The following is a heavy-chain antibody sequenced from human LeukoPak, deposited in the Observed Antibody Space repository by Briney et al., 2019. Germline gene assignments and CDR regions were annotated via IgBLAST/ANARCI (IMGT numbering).Heavy chain of an antibody. V-gene: IGHV3-23*01. CDR2: ISGRGSST. D-gene: IGHD5-24*01. Sequence: GGSLRLSCATSALTFSSYAMSWVRQAPGKGLERVSGISGRGSSTYYADSVKGRFTISRDNSKNTLYLQMNSLRAEDTAIYYCAKSGADGYSLDAFDIWGQGTMVTVSS. CDR3: AKSGADGYSLDAFDI. J-gene: IGHJ3*02. CDR1: ALTFSSYA.